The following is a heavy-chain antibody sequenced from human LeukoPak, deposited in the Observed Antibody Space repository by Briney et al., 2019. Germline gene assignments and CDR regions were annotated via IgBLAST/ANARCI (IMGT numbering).Heavy chain of an antibody. D-gene: IGHD4-17*01. CDR1: GFTFSSYA. V-gene: IGHV3-30*04. CDR2: ISYDGSNK. Sequence: PGRSLRLSCAASGFTFSSYAMHWVRQAPGKGLEWVAVISYDGSNKYYADSVKGRFTISRDNSRNTLYLQMNSLRAEDTAVYYCARPTVTGAFDIWGQGTMVTVSS. CDR3: ARPTVTGAFDI. J-gene: IGHJ3*02.